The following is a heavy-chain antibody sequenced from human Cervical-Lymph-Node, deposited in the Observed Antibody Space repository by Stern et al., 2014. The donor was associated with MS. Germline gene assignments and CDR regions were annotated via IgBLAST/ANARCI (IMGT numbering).Heavy chain of an antibody. CDR3: AKDRGIAAAGILFDY. Sequence: EVQLVASGGGLVQPGRSLRLSCAASGFTFDDYAMHWVRQAPGKGLEWVSGISWNSGSIGYADYVKGRFTISRDNAKNSLYLQMNSLRAEDTALYYCAKDRGIAAAGILFDYWGQGTLVTVSS. V-gene: IGHV3-9*01. CDR2: ISWNSGSI. D-gene: IGHD6-13*01. J-gene: IGHJ4*02. CDR1: GFTFDDYA.